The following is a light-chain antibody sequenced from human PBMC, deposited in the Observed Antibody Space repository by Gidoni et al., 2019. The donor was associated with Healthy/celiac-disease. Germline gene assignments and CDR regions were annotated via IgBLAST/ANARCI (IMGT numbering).Light chain of an antibody. Sequence: EIVLTQSPGTLSLSPGERATLSCRASQSVSSSYLAWYQQKPGQAPRLLIYRASSRATGIPERFSGSGSGTDFTLTISRLDPEDFAVYYCQQYGSSPRTFGQGTKVEIK. CDR3: QQYGSSPRT. CDR1: QSVSSSY. J-gene: IGKJ1*01. V-gene: IGKV3-20*01. CDR2: RAS.